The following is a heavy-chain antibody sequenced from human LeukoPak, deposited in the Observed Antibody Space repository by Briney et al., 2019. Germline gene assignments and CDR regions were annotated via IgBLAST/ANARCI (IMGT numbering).Heavy chain of an antibody. CDR3: ARVGGIAVAGLPY. CDR2: INTSGGST. Sequence: ASVKVSCKASGYTFTSYYMHWVRQAPGQGLEWMGIINTSGGSTSYAQTFQGRVTMTRDTSTSTVYMELSSLRSEDTAVYYCARVGGIAVAGLPYWGQGTLVTVSS. CDR1: GYTFTSYY. J-gene: IGHJ4*02. D-gene: IGHD6-19*01. V-gene: IGHV1-46*01.